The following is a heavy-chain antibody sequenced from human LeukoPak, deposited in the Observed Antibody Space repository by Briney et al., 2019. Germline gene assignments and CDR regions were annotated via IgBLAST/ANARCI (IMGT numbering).Heavy chain of an antibody. CDR3: ATQRRIFGVVIIPPHFDY. Sequence: SETLSLTCTVSGGSMSTSTYYWGWIRQPPGKGLEWIGSIYYSGSTYYNPSLKSRVTTSVDTSKNHFSLKLSSVTAADTAVYYCATQRRIFGVVIIPPHFDYWGQGTLVTVSS. CDR2: IYYSGST. J-gene: IGHJ4*02. CDR1: GGSMSTSTYY. V-gene: IGHV4-39*01. D-gene: IGHD3-3*01.